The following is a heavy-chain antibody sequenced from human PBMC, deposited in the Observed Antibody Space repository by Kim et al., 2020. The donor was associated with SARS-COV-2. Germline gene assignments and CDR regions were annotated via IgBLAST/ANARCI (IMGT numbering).Heavy chain of an antibody. Sequence: GESLKISCKGSGYSFTSYWISWVRQMPGKGLEWMGRIDPSDSYTNYSPSFQGHVTISADKSISTAYLQWSSLKASDTAMYYCATWNSSSWSLYYYYGMDVWGQGTTVTVSS. CDR3: ATWNSSSWSLYYYYGMDV. CDR1: GYSFTSYW. D-gene: IGHD6-13*01. CDR2: IDPSDSYT. V-gene: IGHV5-10-1*01. J-gene: IGHJ6*02.